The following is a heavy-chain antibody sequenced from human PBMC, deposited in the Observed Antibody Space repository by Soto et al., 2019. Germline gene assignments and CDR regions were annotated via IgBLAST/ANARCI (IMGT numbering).Heavy chain of an antibody. CDR2: IYYSGNT. CDR3: ARSTRSWFDP. V-gene: IGHV4-59*08. J-gene: IGHJ5*02. CDR1: GGSITNYY. Sequence: PSETLSLTCTVSGGSITNYYRSWIRQPPGKGLEWIGSIYYSGNTNYNPSLKSRVTISLGTSKDQFSLRLTSVTAADTAVYYCARSTRSWFDPWGQGTLVTVSS.